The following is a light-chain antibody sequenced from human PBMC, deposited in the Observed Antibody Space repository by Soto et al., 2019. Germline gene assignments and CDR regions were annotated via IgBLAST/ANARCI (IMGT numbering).Light chain of an antibody. CDR2: EVS. CDR1: SSDVGGYNY. J-gene: IGLJ2*01. V-gene: IGLV2-8*01. Sequence: QSALTQPPSASGSPGQSVTISCTGTSSDVGGYNYVSWYQQHPGKAPKLMIYEVSKRPSGVPDRFSGSKSGNTGPLTVSGVQAEDEADYYCSSYAGSNKVVFGGGTKLTVL. CDR3: SSYAGSNKVV.